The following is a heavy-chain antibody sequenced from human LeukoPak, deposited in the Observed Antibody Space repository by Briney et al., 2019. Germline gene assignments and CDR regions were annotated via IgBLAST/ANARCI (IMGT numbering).Heavy chain of an antibody. Sequence: GGSLRLSCAAPGFTFSSYSMNWVRQAPGKGLEWVSYISSSSSTIYYADSVKGRFTISRDNAKNSLYLQMNSLRAEDTAVYYCARSGGIAAAGAFDYWGQGTLVTVSS. J-gene: IGHJ4*02. D-gene: IGHD6-13*01. CDR3: ARSGGIAAAGAFDY. CDR2: ISSSSSTI. V-gene: IGHV3-48*01. CDR1: GFTFSSYS.